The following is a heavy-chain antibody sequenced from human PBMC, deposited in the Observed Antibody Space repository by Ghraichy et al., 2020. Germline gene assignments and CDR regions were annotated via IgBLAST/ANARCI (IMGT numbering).Heavy chain of an antibody. CDR3: AKAPLYYYDSSGYYLVF. V-gene: IGHV3-23*01. Sequence: GESLRLSCAASGFTFSSYAMSWVRQAPGKGLEWVSAISGSGGSTYYADSVKGRFTISRDNSKNTLYLQMNSLRAEDTAVYYCAKAPLYYYDSSGYYLVFWGQGTLVTVSS. J-gene: IGHJ4*02. D-gene: IGHD3-22*01. CDR1: GFTFSSYA. CDR2: ISGSGGST.